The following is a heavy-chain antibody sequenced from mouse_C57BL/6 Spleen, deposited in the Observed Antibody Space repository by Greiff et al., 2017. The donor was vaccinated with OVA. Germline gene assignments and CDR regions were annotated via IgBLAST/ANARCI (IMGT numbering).Heavy chain of an antibody. V-gene: IGHV5-4*01. CDR2: ISDGGSYT. CDR3: AREGLRRYFDV. J-gene: IGHJ1*03. CDR1: GITFSSYA. D-gene: IGHD3-1*01. Sequence: EVQRVEAGGGLVKHGGSLKLYCADAGITFSSYAMSWVRQTPEKRLEWVATISDGGSYTYYPDNVKGRFTISRDNAKNNLYLQMSHLKSEDTAMYYCAREGLRRYFDVWGTGTTVTVSS.